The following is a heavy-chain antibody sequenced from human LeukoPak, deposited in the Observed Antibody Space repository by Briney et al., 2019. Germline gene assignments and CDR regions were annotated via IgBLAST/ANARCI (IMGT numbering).Heavy chain of an antibody. CDR3: AKDKQGGDYEDSSGPFHY. V-gene: IGHV3-9*01. Sequence: PGGSLRLPCAASGFTFEDYAMHWVRQAPGKGLEWVSGISWSSGSIAYADSVKGRFTISSDNAKNYVYLQIKSLRAEDTALYYCAKDKQGGDYEDSSGPFHYWGQGTLVTVSS. D-gene: IGHD3-22*01. CDR2: ISWSSGSI. CDR1: GFTFEDYA. J-gene: IGHJ4*02.